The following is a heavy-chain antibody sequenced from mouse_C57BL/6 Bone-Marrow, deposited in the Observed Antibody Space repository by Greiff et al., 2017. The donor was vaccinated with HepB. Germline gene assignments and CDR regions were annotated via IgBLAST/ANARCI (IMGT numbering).Heavy chain of an antibody. J-gene: IGHJ3*01. V-gene: IGHV7-3*01. Sequence: EVQGVDSGGGLVQPGGSLSLSCAASGFTFTDYYMSWVRQPPGKALEWLGFIRNKANGYTTEYSASVKGRFTISRDNSQSILYLQMNALRAEDSATYYCARSDDGYYDWFAYWGQGTLVTVSA. CDR2: IRNKANGYTT. CDR3: ARSDDGYYDWFAY. CDR1: GFTFTDYY. D-gene: IGHD2-3*01.